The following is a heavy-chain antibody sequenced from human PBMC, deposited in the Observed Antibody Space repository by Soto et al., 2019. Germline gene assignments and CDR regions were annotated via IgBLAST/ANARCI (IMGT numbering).Heavy chain of an antibody. V-gene: IGHV4-34*01. D-gene: IGHD1-1*01. CDR1: GGSVNRGNYY. Sequence: QVQLQQWGAGLLKPSETLSLTCAVFGGSVNRGNYYWSWIRQPPGKGLEWIGEMSHSGGTHFNPSLKSRVTISVDTSKNQFSLKMSSVTAANTALYYCARVERGTATTVVDAFDIWGPGTMVTVSS. J-gene: IGHJ3*02. CDR2: MSHSGGT. CDR3: ARVERGTATTVVDAFDI.